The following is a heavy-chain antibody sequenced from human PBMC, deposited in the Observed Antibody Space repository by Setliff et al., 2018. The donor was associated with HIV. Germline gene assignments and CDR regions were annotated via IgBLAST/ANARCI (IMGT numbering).Heavy chain of an antibody. CDR2: ISPDDSDS. J-gene: IGHJ4*02. Sequence: GESLKISCKGSGYSFTSYWIGWVRQMPGKGLEWMGIISPDDSDSRYSPSFQSKVTISADKYISTAYLQWSSLKASDTAMYYCASGRKKNYDLFTGYYRMLGVDFDYWGQGTLVTVSS. CDR1: GYSFTSYW. D-gene: IGHD3-9*01. CDR3: ASGRKKNYDLFTGYYRMLGVDFDY. V-gene: IGHV5-51*01.